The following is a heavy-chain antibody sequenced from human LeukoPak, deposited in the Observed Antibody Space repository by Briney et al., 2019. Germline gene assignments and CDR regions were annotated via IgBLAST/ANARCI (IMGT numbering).Heavy chain of an antibody. CDR2: INPNSGGT. V-gene: IGHV1-2*02. CDR3: ARAAGDTSGYDRYDY. Sequence: ASVKVSCKASGYTFTGYYMHWVRQAPGQGLEWMGWINPNSGGTNYAQKLQGRVTMTTDTSTSTAYMELRSLRSDDTAVYYCARAAGDTSGYDRYDYWGQGTLVTVSS. J-gene: IGHJ4*02. D-gene: IGHD5-12*01. CDR1: GYTFTGYY.